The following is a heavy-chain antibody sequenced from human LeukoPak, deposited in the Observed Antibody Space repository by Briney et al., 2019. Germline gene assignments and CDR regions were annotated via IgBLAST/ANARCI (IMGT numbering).Heavy chain of an antibody. D-gene: IGHD2-21*02. V-gene: IGHV4-34*01. J-gene: IGHJ5*02. CDR2: INHSGST. CDR3: ARGSRSAGVLTAIWFDL. CDR1: GGSFSGYY. Sequence: SETLSLTCAVYGGSFSGYYWSWIRQPPGKGLEWIGEINHSGSTNYNPSLKSRVSISVDTSKNQFSLKLSSVTAADTAVYYCARGSRSAGVLTAIWFDLWGQGTLVTVSS.